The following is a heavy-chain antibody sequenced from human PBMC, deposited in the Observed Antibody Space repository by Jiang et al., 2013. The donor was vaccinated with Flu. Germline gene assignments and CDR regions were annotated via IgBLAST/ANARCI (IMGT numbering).Heavy chain of an antibody. CDR3: ARAQKYSGFELPYFDF. CDR2: IYHSGST. J-gene: IGHJ4*02. V-gene: IGHV4-39*07. Sequence: PGLVKPSETLSLTCTVSGGSLSSTNYYWGWIRQPPGKGLEWIGSIYHSGSTYYNPSLTSRLTISVHTSENQISLKLTSVAAADTAVYYCARAQKYSGFELPYFDFWGQGALVTVSS. D-gene: IGHD5-12*01. CDR1: GGSLSSTNYY.